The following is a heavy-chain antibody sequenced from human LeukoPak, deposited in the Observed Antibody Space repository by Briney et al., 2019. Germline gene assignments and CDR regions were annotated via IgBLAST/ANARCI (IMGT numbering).Heavy chain of an antibody. V-gene: IGHV4-59*01. CDR3: ARHLPLQWLVPYYYYGMDV. J-gene: IGHJ6*02. D-gene: IGHD6-19*01. CDR1: GGSISSYY. Sequence: SETLSLTCTVSGGSISSYYWSWIRQPPGKGLELIGYIYYSGSTNYNPSLKSRVTISVDTSKNQFSLKLSSVTAANTAVYYCARHLPLQWLVPYYYYGMDVWGQGTTVTVSS. CDR2: IYYSGST.